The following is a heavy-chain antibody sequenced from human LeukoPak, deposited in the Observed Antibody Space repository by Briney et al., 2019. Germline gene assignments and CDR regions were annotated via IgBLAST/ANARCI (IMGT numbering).Heavy chain of an antibody. V-gene: IGHV3-21*01. D-gene: IGHD3-9*01. CDR2: ISGSSSYI. CDR1: GFTFSSYS. CDR3: ATYYDLLTGYFPVY. Sequence: PGGSLRLSCAASGFTFSSYSLNWVRQAPGKGLEWVSSISGSSSYIYYADSVKGRFTISRDNAKNSLYLQMNSLRAEDTAVYYCATYYDLLTGYFPVYWGQGTLVTVSS. J-gene: IGHJ4*02.